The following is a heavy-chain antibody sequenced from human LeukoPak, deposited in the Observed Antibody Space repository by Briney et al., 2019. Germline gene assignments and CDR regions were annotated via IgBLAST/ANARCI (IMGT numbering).Heavy chain of an antibody. J-gene: IGHJ4*02. CDR3: ARVREYSYGLFDY. Sequence: PSETLSLTCTVSGGSISSGSYYWRWIRQPAGKGLEWIGRIYTSGSTNYNPSLKSRVTISVDTSKNQFSLKLSSVTAADTAVYYCARVREYSYGLFDYWGQGTLVTVSS. V-gene: IGHV4-61*02. CDR1: GGSISSGSYY. D-gene: IGHD5-18*01. CDR2: IYTSGST.